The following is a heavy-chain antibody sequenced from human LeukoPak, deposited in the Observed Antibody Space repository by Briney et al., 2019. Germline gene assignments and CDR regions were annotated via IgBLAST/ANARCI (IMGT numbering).Heavy chain of an antibody. D-gene: IGHD4-17*01. CDR2: IYTSGST. V-gene: IGHV4-61*02. Sequence: SETLSLTCTVSGGSISSGSYYWSWIRQPAGKGLEWIGRIYTSGSTNYNPSLKSRVTISVDTSKNQFSLKLSSVTAAGTAVYYCARVSYGDSYYFDYWGQGTLVTVSS. CDR1: GGSISSGSYY. J-gene: IGHJ4*02. CDR3: ARVSYGDSYYFDY.